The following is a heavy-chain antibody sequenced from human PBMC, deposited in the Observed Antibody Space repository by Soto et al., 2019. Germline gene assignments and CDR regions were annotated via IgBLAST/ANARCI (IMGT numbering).Heavy chain of an antibody. V-gene: IGHV3-48*03. CDR3: VRDRTLKVPTSIDY. Sequence: GSLRLSCATSGFTFSDYEMNLVRPAPGKGLEWVAYISYGGSPTDYADSVKGRFTISRDNARDSLHLQMNRLRVEDSALYYCVRDRTLKVPTSIDYWGHGTLVPVSS. CDR2: ISYGGSPT. J-gene: IGHJ4*01. CDR1: GFTFSDYE.